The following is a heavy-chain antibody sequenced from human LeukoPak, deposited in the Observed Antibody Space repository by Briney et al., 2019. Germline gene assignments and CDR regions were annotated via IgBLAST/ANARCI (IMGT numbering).Heavy chain of an antibody. CDR1: GFTFSSYS. Sequence: QSGGSLRLSCAASGFTFSSYSMNWVRQAPGKGLEWVAVIPYDGSEKQYADSVKGRFTISRDNSKRTLFLEMISLRAEDTAVYYCAKVISGYSYGRDALDIWGQGTMVTVSS. D-gene: IGHD5-18*01. J-gene: IGHJ3*02. CDR3: AKVISGYSYGRDALDI. CDR2: IPYDGSEK. V-gene: IGHV3-30*18.